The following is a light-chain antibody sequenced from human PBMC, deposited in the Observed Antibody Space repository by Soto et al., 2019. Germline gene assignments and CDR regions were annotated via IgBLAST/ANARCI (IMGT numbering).Light chain of an antibody. Sequence: EIVMTQSPATLSVSPGERATLSCSPSQSVSSHLAWYQQTPXQAPRLLIYGASTRANGIPARFSGSGSGTELTLTISSLQSEDFAVYYYQQYNNWPTWTFGQGTQVDIK. CDR2: GAS. CDR3: QQYNNWPTWT. V-gene: IGKV3-15*01. J-gene: IGKJ1*01. CDR1: QSVSSH.